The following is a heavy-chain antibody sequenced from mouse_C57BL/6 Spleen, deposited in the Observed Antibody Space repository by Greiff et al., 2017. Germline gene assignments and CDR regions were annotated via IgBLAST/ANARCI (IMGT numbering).Heavy chain of an antibody. CDR2: IDPSDSYT. CDR1: GYTFTSYW. D-gene: IGHD1-1*01. Sequence: QVQLQQPGAELVMPGASVKLSCKASGYTFTSYWMHWVKQRPGQGLEWIGEIDPSDSYTNYNQKFKGKATVTVDKSSSTAYMQLSSLTSEDSAVYYCARTDYYERGDYFDDWGQGTTRTVSS. J-gene: IGHJ2*01. CDR3: ARTDYYERGDYFDD. V-gene: IGHV1-69*01.